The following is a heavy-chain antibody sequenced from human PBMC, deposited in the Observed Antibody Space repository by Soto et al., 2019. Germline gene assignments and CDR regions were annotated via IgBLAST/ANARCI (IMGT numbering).Heavy chain of an antibody. D-gene: IGHD3-16*02. V-gene: IGHV1-18*04. J-gene: IGHJ3*02. CDR2: ISAYNGNT. Sequence: QVQLVQSGAEGKKPGASVKVSCKASGYTFTSYGISWVRQAPGQGLEWMGWISAYNGNTNYAQKRQGRVTMTTDTSTSTAYMELRSLRSDDTAVHYCARDSLSFRGSDAFDIWGQGTMVTVSS. CDR3: ARDSLSFRGSDAFDI. CDR1: GYTFTSYG.